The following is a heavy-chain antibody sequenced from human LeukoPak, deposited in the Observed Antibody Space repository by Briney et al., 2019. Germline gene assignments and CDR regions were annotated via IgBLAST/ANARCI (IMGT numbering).Heavy chain of an antibody. Sequence: GGSLRLSCAASGFTFSSYSMNRVRQAPGKGLEWVSYISSSSSTIYYADSVKGRFTISRDNAKNSLYLQMNSLRAEDTAVYYCASGLYLNYDFWRDPTSGYDYWGQGTLVTVSS. D-gene: IGHD3-3*01. CDR3: ASGLYLNYDFWRDPTSGYDY. V-gene: IGHV3-48*01. CDR1: GFTFSSYS. CDR2: ISSSSSTI. J-gene: IGHJ4*02.